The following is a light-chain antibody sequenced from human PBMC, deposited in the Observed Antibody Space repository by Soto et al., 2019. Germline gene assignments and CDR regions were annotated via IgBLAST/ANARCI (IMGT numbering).Light chain of an antibody. CDR3: HQTFANPWT. Sequence: DIQMTQSPSSLTASVGDSVTITCQASQDITNYLNWYQQKPGKAPKLLIHAASTLQSGAPSTFSGSGYGTDFALTISSLQPEDIATYYCHQTFANPWTFAHGTKVDI. V-gene: IGKV1-39*01. CDR2: AAS. J-gene: IGKJ1*01. CDR1: QDITNY.